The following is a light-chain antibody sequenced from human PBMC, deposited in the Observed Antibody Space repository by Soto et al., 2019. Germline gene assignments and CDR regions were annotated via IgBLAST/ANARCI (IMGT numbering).Light chain of an antibody. CDR1: QSISSN. Sequence: EIVMTLSPAALSVSLWAIATLSCRASQSISSNLAWYQQKPGQAPRLLIYGASTRATGIPARFSGSGSGTEFTLTISSLQPEDVATYYCQKYNSAPLTFGGGTKVDIK. V-gene: IGKV3-15*01. J-gene: IGKJ4*01. CDR2: GAS. CDR3: QKYNSAPLT.